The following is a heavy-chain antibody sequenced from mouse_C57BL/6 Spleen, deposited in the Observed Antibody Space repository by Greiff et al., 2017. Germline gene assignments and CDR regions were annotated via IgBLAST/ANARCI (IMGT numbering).Heavy chain of an antibody. Sequence: EVQLQESGPVLVKPGASVKMSCKASGYTFTDYYMNWVKQSHGKSLEWIGVINPYNGGTSYNQKFKGKATLTVDKSSSTAYMELNSLTSEASAVYYCARSYDVWFAYWGQGTLVTVSA. J-gene: IGHJ3*01. CDR2: INPYNGGT. CDR3: ARSYDVWFAY. CDR1: GYTFTDYY. D-gene: IGHD2-12*01. V-gene: IGHV1-19*01.